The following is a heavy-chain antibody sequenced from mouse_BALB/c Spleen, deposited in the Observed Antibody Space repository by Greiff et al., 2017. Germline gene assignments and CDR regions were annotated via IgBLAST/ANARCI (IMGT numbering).Heavy chain of an antibody. CDR3: AGDAPCYCGNSPHWYFDV. J-gene: IGHJ1*01. CDR2: SRNKANDYKT. Sequence: EVMLVESGGGLVQPGGSLRLSCATSGFTFSDFYMAWVRQPPGKRLEWIAASRNKANDYKTAYSVTVKGRFIVSRDTSQSILYLQMNALRAEDTAIYYCAGDAPCYCGNSPHWYFDVWGAGTTVTVSS. V-gene: IGHV7-1*02. CDR1: GFTFSDFY. D-gene: IGHD1-1*01.